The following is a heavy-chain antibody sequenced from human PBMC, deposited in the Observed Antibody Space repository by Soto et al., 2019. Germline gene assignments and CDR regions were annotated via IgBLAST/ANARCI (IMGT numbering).Heavy chain of an antibody. Sequence: GGSLRLSCAASGFTFSSYAMSWVRLAPGKGLEWVAGMRGNGDKIYYADSARGRFTISRDNSNNTLYLQMSSLRAGDTAIYYCAKKARIIAAAGKDYFDNWRQGTQVTVSS. J-gene: IGHJ4*02. CDR3: AKKARIIAAAGKDYFDN. V-gene: IGHV3-23*01. D-gene: IGHD6-13*01. CDR1: GFTFSSYA. CDR2: MRGNGDKI.